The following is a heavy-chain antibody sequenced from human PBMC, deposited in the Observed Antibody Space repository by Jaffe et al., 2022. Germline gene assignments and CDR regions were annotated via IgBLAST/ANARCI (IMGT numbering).Heavy chain of an antibody. V-gene: IGHV1-18*01. D-gene: IGHD3-10*01. Sequence: QVQLVQSGAEVKKPGASVKVSCKASGYTFTSYGISWVRQAPGQGLEWMGWISAYNGNTNYAQKLQGRVTMTTDTSTSTAYMELRSLRSDDTAVYYCAREQPPARYYGSGSYFDYWGQGTLVTVSS. CDR2: ISAYNGNT. CDR1: GYTFTSYG. CDR3: AREQPPARYYGSGSYFDY. J-gene: IGHJ4*02.